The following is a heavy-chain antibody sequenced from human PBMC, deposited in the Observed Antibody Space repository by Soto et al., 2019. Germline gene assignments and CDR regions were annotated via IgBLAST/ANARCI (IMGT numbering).Heavy chain of an antibody. V-gene: IGHV1-18*01. D-gene: IGHD4-17*01. J-gene: IGHJ5*02. CDR1: GFGFTSYL. Sequence: ASVKVSCKASGFGFTSYLMHWGRKAPGQGPEWMGVISAYNGNTNYAQKLQGRVTMATDTSTSTAYMELRSLRSDDTAVYYCARVVSSTVTTSYRPTAQKWFDPWGQGTLVTVSS. CDR2: ISAYNGNT. CDR3: ARVVSSTVTTSYRPTAQKWFDP.